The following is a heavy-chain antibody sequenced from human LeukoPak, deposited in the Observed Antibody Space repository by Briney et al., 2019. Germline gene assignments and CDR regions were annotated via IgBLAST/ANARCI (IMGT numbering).Heavy chain of an antibody. V-gene: IGHV1-2*02. J-gene: IGHJ4*02. D-gene: IGHD3-10*01. CDR2: INPNSGGT. Sequence: ASVKVSCKASGYTFTGYYMHWVRQAPGQGLEWMGWINPNSGGTNYAQKFQGRVTMTRDTSISTAYMELSRLRSDDTAVYYCARALWFGDQSYHYWGQGTLVTVFS. CDR3: ARALWFGDQSYHY. CDR1: GYTFTGYY.